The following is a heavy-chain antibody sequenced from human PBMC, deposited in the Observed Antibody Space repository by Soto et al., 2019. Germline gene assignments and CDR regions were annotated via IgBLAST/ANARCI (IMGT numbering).Heavy chain of an antibody. J-gene: IGHJ4*02. CDR3: ARGYCSSTSCANIDY. D-gene: IGHD2-2*01. CDR2: ISYDGSNK. CDR1: GFTFSSYA. Sequence: PGGSLRLSCAASGFTFSSYAMHWVRQAPGKGLEWVAVISYDGSNKYYADSVKGRFTISRDNSKNTLYLQMNSLRAEDTAVYYCARGYCSSTSCANIDYWGQGTLVTVSS. V-gene: IGHV3-30-3*01.